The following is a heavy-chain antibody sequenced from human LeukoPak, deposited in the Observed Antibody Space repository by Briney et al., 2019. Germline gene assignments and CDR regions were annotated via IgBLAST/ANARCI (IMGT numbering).Heavy chain of an antibody. CDR1: GFTFTSYV. D-gene: IGHD5-24*01. Sequence: PGGSLRLSCAAPGFTFTSYVLSWVRQAPGKGLGWGSAISGSGGSTYYADSVKGWFTISRDNSKSTLFLQMNSLRAEDTAVYYCAKDPRVGSRVATPCHWGQGTLVTVSS. V-gene: IGHV3-23*01. CDR2: ISGSGGST. J-gene: IGHJ4*02. CDR3: AKDPRVGSRVATPCH.